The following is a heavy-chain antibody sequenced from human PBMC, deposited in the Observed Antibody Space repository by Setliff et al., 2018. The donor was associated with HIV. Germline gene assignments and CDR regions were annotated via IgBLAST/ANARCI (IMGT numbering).Heavy chain of an antibody. CDR1: EFTFSSYA. CDR3: ARDYVWGRRAFDI. V-gene: IGHV3-23*01. J-gene: IGHJ3*02. D-gene: IGHD3-16*01. Sequence: GGSLRLSCAASEFTFSSYAMSWVRQAPGKGLEWVSSISVSGGSTYYADSVKGRFTISRDNSKNTLSLQMNSLRAEDTAVYYCARDYVWGRRAFDIWGPGTMVTVSS. CDR2: ISVSGGST.